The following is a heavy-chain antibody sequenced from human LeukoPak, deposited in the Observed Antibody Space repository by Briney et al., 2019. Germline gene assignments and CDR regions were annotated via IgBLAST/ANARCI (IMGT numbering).Heavy chain of an antibody. CDR1: GGSISSYY. D-gene: IGHD5-12*01. CDR2: IYYSGST. Sequence: SETLSLTCTVSGGSISSYYWSWIRQPPGKGLEWIGYIYYSGSTNYNPSLKSRVTISVDTSKNQFSLKLSSVTAADTAVYYCARVSASPGYGVDHWGQGTLVTVSS. J-gene: IGHJ4*02. V-gene: IGHV4-59*01. CDR3: ARVSASPGYGVDH.